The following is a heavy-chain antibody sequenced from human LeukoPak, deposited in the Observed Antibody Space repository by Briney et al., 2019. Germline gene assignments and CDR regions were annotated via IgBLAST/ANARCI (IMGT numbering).Heavy chain of an antibody. D-gene: IGHD6-19*01. J-gene: IGHJ4*02. CDR1: GFTFSSYA. CDR2: ISYDGSNK. V-gene: IGHV3-30-3*01. CDR3: AKDIVAGTNGGYFDN. Sequence: GGSLRLSCAASGFTFSSYAMHWVRQAPGKGLEWVAVISYDGSNKYYADSVKGRFTISRDNSKSTLYLQMKSLRAEDTAVYYCAKDIVAGTNGGYFDNWGQGTLVTVSS.